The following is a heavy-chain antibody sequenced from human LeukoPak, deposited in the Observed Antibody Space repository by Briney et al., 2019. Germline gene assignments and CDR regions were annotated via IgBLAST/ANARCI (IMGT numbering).Heavy chain of an antibody. CDR3: ARAKPYYYDSSGYSRDAFDI. V-gene: IGHV3-21*01. CDR2: ISSSSSYI. Sequence: PGGSLRLSCTVSGFTVSSNSMSWVRQAPGKGLEWVSSISSSSSYIYYADSVKGRFTISRDNAKNSLYLQMNSLRAEDTAVYYCARAKPYYYDSSGYSRDAFDIWGQGTMVTVSS. J-gene: IGHJ3*02. D-gene: IGHD3-22*01. CDR1: GFTVSSNS.